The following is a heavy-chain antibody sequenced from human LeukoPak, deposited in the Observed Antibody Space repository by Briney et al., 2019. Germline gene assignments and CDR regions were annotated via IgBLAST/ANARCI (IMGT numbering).Heavy chain of an antibody. Sequence: GGSLRPSCAASGFTFSSYAMHRVRQAPGKGLEWVAVISYDGSNKYYADSVKGRFTISRDNSKNTLYLQMNSLRAEDTAVYYCARGDRGDYFDYWGQGTLVTVSS. D-gene: IGHD2-21*01. CDR1: GFTFSSYA. CDR3: ARGDRGDYFDY. CDR2: ISYDGSNK. J-gene: IGHJ4*02. V-gene: IGHV3-30-3*01.